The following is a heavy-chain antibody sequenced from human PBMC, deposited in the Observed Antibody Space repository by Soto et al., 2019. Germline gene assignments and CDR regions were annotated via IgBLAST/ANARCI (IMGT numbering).Heavy chain of an antibody. Sequence: ASVKVSCKASGYTFTSYDINWVRQATGQGLEWMGWMNPNSGNTGYAQKFQGRVTMTRNTSISTAYMELSSLRSEDTAVYYCARGLRRSSSWTPGYWGQGTLVTVSS. V-gene: IGHV1-8*01. D-gene: IGHD6-13*01. CDR1: GYTFTSYD. CDR2: MNPNSGNT. CDR3: ARGLRRSSSWTPGY. J-gene: IGHJ4*02.